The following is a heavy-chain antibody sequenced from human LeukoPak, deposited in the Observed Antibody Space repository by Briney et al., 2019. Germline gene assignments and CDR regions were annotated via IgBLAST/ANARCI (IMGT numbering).Heavy chain of an antibody. D-gene: IGHD2-2*01. J-gene: IGHJ4*02. V-gene: IGHV1-69*01. CDR1: GGTFSSYA. CDR2: IIPIFGTA. CDR3: ARAEVAGYCSSTSCLYFDY. Sequence: SVKVSCKTSGGTFSSYAISWVRQAPGQGLEWMGGIIPIFGTANYAQKFQGRVTVTADESTSTAYMELSSLRSEDTAVYYCARAEVAGYCSSTSCLYFDYWGQGTLVTVSS.